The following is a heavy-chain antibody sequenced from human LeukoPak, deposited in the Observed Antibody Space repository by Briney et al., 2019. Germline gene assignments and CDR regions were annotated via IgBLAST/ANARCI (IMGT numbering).Heavy chain of an antibody. CDR3: ARDELYEGGSGYLSVFGY. D-gene: IGHD3-22*01. CDR1: GGTFSSYA. Sequence: ASVKVSCKASGGTFSSYAISWVRQAPGQGLEWMGRIIPILGIANYAQKFQGRVTITADKSTSTAYMELSSLRSEDTAVYYCARDELYEGGSGYLSVFGYWGQGTLVTVSS. V-gene: IGHV1-69*04. J-gene: IGHJ4*02. CDR2: IIPILGIA.